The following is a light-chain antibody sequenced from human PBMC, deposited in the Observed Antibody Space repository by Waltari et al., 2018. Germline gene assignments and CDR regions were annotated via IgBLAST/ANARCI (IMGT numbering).Light chain of an antibody. J-gene: IGKJ4*01. V-gene: IGKV3-11*01. CDR1: QTINSN. CDR2: DAS. CDR3: QHRHNWPLA. Sequence: EIVLTQSPATLSVSPGERATLSCRASQTINSNLAWYQQKPGQAPRLLVYDASNRATRVPARFSGSGSGTAFTLIISSLEPEDFAVYHCQHRHNWPLAFGGGTKVEIK.